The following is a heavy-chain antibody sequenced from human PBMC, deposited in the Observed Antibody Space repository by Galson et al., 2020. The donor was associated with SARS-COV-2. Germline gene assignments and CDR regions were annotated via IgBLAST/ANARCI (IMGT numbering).Heavy chain of an antibody. J-gene: IGHJ6*02. CDR3: ARDCQYYYDSSGYPTPDCYGMDV. D-gene: IGHD3-22*01. CDR1: GGTFSSYA. Sequence: SVKVSCKASGGTFSSYAISWVRPAPGQGLEWMGGIIPIFGTANYAQKFQGRVTITADESTSTAYMELSSLRSEDTAVYYCARDCQYYYDSSGYPTPDCYGMDVWGQGTTVTVSS. CDR2: IIPIFGTA. V-gene: IGHV1-69*13.